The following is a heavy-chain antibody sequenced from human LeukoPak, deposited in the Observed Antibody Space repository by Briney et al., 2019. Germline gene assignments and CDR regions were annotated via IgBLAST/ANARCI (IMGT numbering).Heavy chain of an antibody. CDR3: ARQVHGFLEWLLSYMDV. CDR1: GGSISSSSYY. Sequence: SETLSLTCTVSGGSISSSSYYWGWIRQPPGEGLEWIGSIYYSGSTYYNPSLKSRVTISVDTSKNQFSLKLSSVTAADTAVYYCARQVHGFLEWLLSYMDVWGKGTTVTVSS. V-gene: IGHV4-39*01. CDR2: IYYSGST. D-gene: IGHD3-3*01. J-gene: IGHJ6*03.